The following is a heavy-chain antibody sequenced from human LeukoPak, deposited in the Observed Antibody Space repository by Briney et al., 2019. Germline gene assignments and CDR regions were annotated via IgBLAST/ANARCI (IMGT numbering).Heavy chain of an antibody. CDR1: GGSISSYY. CDR3: AREKGYSNAFDI. V-gene: IGHV4-59*01. J-gene: IGHJ3*02. D-gene: IGHD2-21*01. CDR2: IYYSGST. Sequence: SETLSLTCTVSGGSISSYYWSWIRQPPGKGLEWIGYIYYSGSTNYNPSLKSRVTISVDTSKNQFSLKLSSVTAADTAVYYCAREKGYSNAFDIWGQGTMVTVSS.